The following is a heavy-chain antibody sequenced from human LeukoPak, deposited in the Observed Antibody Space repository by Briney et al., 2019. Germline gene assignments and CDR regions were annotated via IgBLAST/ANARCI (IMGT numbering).Heavy chain of an antibody. CDR2: ISYDGSNK. Sequence: PGRSLRLSCAASGFIFSSYATHWVRHAPGKGLEWVAVISYDGSNKYYADSVKGRFTISRDNSKNTLYMQMNSLRAEDTAVYYCARDQEGATGGFDYWGQGTLVTVSS. V-gene: IGHV3-30-3*01. J-gene: IGHJ4*02. CDR1: GFIFSSYA. D-gene: IGHD1-26*01. CDR3: ARDQEGATGGFDY.